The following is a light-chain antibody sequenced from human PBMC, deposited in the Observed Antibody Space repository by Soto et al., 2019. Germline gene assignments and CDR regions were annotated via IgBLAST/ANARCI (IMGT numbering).Light chain of an antibody. J-gene: IGKJ1*01. Sequence: EIVMTQSPATLSVSPGERATLSCRASQSVDINLAWYQKKAGQAPRLLIYGASTRATAIPARFSGSGSGTEFTLTISRLEPEDFAVYYCQQYGSSGTFGQGTKVDIK. CDR2: GAS. V-gene: IGKV3-15*01. CDR3: QQYGSSGT. CDR1: QSVDIN.